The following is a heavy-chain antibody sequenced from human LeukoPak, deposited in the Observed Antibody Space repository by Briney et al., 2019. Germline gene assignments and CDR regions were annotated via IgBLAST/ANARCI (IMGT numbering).Heavy chain of an antibody. D-gene: IGHD3-10*01. CDR3: GRNRGGSPLFDY. J-gene: IGHJ4*02. Sequence: PSETLSLTCSVSGGSISTNDYYWDWIRQPPGMGLEYIGSIYYSGSTYYNPSLKSRVTISVDTSKNQFSLRLSSVTAADTAVYYWGRNRGGSPLFDYWAREPWSPSPQ. CDR2: IYYSGST. V-gene: IGHV4-39*01. CDR1: GGSISTNDYY.